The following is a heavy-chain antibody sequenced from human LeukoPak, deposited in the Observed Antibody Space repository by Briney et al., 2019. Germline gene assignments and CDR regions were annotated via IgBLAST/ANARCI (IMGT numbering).Heavy chain of an antibody. CDR2: ISSSASTI. CDR3: ARGRIAVAGTYIPSNWGPQLYYMDV. Sequence: GGSLRLSCVASGFTFSSYEMSWVRQAPGKGLEWIAYISSSASTIKYADSVKGRFTISRDNAKNSLYLQMNSLRAEDTAVYYCARGRIAVAGTYIPSNWGPQLYYMDVWGKGTTVTVSS. J-gene: IGHJ6*03. CDR1: GFTFSSYE. D-gene: IGHD6-19*01. V-gene: IGHV3-48*03.